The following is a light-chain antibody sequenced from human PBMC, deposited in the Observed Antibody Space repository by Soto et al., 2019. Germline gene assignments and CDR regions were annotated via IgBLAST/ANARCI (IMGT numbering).Light chain of an antibody. J-gene: IGLJ3*02. V-gene: IGLV2-14*03. CDR3: QSYDNSLSGWV. Sequence: QSALTQPASMSGSPGQSITISCTGTSSDVGGSNSVSWYQQHPGKAPKLMIYDVTNRPSWVSTRFSGSKSGNTASLTISGLQAEDAADYYCQSYDNSLSGWVFGGGTKVTVL. CDR1: SSDVGGSNS. CDR2: DVT.